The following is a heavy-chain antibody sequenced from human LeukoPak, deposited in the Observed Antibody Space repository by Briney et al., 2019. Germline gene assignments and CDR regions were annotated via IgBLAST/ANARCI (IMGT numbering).Heavy chain of an antibody. CDR2: IYYSGST. CDR1: GGSISSGGYY. CDR3: ARAVGATTGLFVYYFDY. Sequence: SQTLSLTCTVSGGSISSGGYYWSWIRQHPGKGLEWIVYIYYSGSTYYNPSLKSRVTISVDTSKNQFSLKLSSVTAADTAVYYCARAVGATTGLFVYYFDYWGQGTLVTVSS. V-gene: IGHV4-31*03. J-gene: IGHJ4*02. D-gene: IGHD1-26*01.